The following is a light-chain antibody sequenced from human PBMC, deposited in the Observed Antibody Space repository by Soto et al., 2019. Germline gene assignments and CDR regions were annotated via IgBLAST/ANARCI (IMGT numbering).Light chain of an antibody. V-gene: IGLV2-14*01. CDR2: EVS. Sequence: QSVLTQPASVSGSPGQSITISCPGTSSDVGGYNYVSWYQQHPGKAPKLMIYEVSNRPSGVSNRFSGSKSGNTASLTISGLQAEDEADYYCSSYTSSSTVVFGGGTKLTGL. CDR3: SSYTSSSTVV. CDR1: SSDVGGYNY. J-gene: IGLJ2*01.